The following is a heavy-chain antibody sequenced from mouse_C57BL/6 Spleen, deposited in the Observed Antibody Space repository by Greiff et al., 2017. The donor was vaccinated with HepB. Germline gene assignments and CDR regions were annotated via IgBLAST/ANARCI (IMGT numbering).Heavy chain of an antibody. J-gene: IGHJ2*01. CDR1: GYAFTNYL. CDR3: ARGMVTSFDY. CDR2: INPGSGGT. Sequence: SGAELVRPGTSVKVSCKASGYAFTNYLIEWVKQRPGQGLEWIGVINPGSGGTNYNEKFKGKATLTADKSSSTAYMQLSSLTSEDSAVYFCARGMVTSFDYWGQGTTLTVSS. D-gene: IGHD2-3*01. V-gene: IGHV1-54*01.